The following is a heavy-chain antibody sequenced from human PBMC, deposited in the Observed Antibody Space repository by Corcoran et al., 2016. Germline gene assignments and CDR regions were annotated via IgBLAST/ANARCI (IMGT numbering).Heavy chain of an antibody. D-gene: IGHD6-6*01. V-gene: IGHV1-69*01. CDR1: GGTFSSYA. Sequence: QVQLVQSGAEVKKPGSSVKVSCKASGGTFSSYAISWVRQAPGQGLEWMGGIIPIFGTANYAQKFQGRVTITADESTSTDYMELRSLRSEDTAVYYCARRISARPLYDYGKDVWGQWTTVSVSS. J-gene: IGHJ6*02. CDR2: IIPIFGTA. CDR3: ARRISARPLYDYGKDV.